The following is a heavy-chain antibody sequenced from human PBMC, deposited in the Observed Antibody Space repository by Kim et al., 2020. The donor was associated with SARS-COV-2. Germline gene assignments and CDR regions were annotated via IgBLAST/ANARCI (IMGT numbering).Heavy chain of an antibody. CDR3: ARGDGSGKYYFDY. CDR1: GFTFSSYD. D-gene: IGHD3-10*01. CDR2: IGTAGDT. J-gene: IGHJ4*02. V-gene: IGHV3-13*04. Sequence: GGSLRLSCAASGFTFSSYDMHWVRQATGKGLEWVSAIGTAGDTYYPGSVKGRFTISRENAKNSLYLQMNSLRAGDTAVYYCARGDGSGKYYFDYWGQGSLVAVSS.